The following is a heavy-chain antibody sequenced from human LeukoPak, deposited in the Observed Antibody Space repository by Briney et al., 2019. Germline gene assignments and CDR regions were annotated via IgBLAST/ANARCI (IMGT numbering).Heavy chain of an antibody. CDR3: ARDGDYGTGSYYRGCIDS. Sequence: GASVKVSCKASGYTFTGYNMYWVRQAPGQGLEWMGRINPNSGGANYAQKFQGRVTMTRDTSISTAYLDLSSLRSDDTAVYYCARDGDYGTGSYYRGCIDSWGQGTPVTVSP. J-gene: IGHJ4*02. CDR1: GYTFTGYN. CDR2: INPNSGGA. D-gene: IGHD3-10*01. V-gene: IGHV1-2*02.